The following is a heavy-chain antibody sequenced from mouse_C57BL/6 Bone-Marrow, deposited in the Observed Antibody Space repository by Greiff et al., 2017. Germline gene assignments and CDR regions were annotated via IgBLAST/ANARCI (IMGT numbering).Heavy chain of an antibody. CDR3: ARHECKYYYGSSPWFAY. CDR2: FYPGSGSI. J-gene: IGHJ3*01. Sequence: VQLQQSGAELVKPGASVKLSCKASGYTFTEYTIHWVKQRSGQGLEWIGWFYPGSGSIKYNEKFKDKDTLTADKSSSTVYMELSRLTSEDSAVYFCARHECKYYYGSSPWFAYWGQGTLVTVSA. D-gene: IGHD1-1*01. V-gene: IGHV1-62-2*01. CDR1: GYTFTEYT.